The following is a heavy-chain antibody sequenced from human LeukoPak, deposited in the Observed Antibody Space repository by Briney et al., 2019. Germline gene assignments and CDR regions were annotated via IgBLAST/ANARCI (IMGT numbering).Heavy chain of an antibody. J-gene: IGHJ4*02. V-gene: IGHV1-18*01. D-gene: IGHD3-10*01. Sequence: ASVKVSCRASGYTFTSYGISWVRQAPGQGLEWMGWISAYNGNTNYAQKLQGRVTMTTDTSTSTAYMELRSLRSDDTAVYYCARVWFGELLSDYWGQGTLVTVSS. CDR2: ISAYNGNT. CDR3: ARVWFGELLSDY. CDR1: GYTFTSYG.